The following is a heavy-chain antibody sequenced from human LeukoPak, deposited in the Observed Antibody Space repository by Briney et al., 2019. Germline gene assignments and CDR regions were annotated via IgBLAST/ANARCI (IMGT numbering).Heavy chain of an antibody. Sequence: SETLLLTCTVSGGSISSYYWSWIRQPPGKGLEWIGYIYYSGSTNYNPSLKSRVTISVDTSKNQFSLKLSSVTAADTAVYYCAREVAAAGDFDYWGQGTLVTVSS. CDR1: GGSISSYY. CDR3: AREVAAAGDFDY. V-gene: IGHV4-59*01. CDR2: IYYSGST. D-gene: IGHD6-13*01. J-gene: IGHJ4*02.